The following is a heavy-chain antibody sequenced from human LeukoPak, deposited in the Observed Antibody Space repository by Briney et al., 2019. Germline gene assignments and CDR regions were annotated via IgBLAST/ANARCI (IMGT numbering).Heavy chain of an antibody. CDR2: IKRDGSEK. CDR3: ARDVSVSGMDV. V-gene: IGHV3-7*01. J-gene: IGHJ6*02. CDR1: GFTFTVYW. D-gene: IGHD5/OR15-5a*01. Sequence: GGSLRLSCAASGFTFTVYWMSWVRQAPGKGLEWVANIKRDGSEKYYVDSVKGRFTISRDNPKKSVYLQMNSLRAEDTAIYYCARDVSVSGMDVWGQGTTVTVSS.